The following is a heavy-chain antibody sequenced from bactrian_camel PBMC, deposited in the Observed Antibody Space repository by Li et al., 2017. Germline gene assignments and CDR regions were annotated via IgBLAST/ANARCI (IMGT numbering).Heavy chain of an antibody. V-gene: IGHV3-3*01. D-gene: IGHD1*01. J-gene: IGHJ4*01. CDR3: AADFFQYCKTDRLAY. CDR1: GYTYTRYC. CDR2: IDDNGETT. Sequence: QLVESGGGSVQAGESLRLSCTASGYTYTRYCMAWFRQFPGKEREGLAAIDDNGETTYGESVKGRFTISKDNAKTTLYLQMNSLKPEDTASYYCAADFFQYCKTDRLAYWGQGTQVTV.